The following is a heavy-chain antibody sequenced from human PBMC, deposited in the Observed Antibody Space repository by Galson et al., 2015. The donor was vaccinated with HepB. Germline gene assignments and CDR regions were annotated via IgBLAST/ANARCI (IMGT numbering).Heavy chain of an antibody. CDR2: IIPIFGIA. Sequence: SVKVSCKASGGTFSSYAISWVRQAPGQGLEWMGGIIPIFGIANYAQKFQGRVTITADKSTSTAYMELSSLRSEDTAVYYCASHPTNSYSSGWYFDYWGQGTLVTVSS. J-gene: IGHJ4*02. D-gene: IGHD6-19*01. CDR3: ASHPTNSYSSGWYFDY. V-gene: IGHV1-69*10. CDR1: GGTFSSYA.